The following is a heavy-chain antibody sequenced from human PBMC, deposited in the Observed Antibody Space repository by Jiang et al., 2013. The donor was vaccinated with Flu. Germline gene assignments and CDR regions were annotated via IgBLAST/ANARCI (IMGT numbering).Heavy chain of an antibody. J-gene: IGHJ4*02. CDR2: IVPRFDLT. CDR1: GSTSSTYT. CDR3: ARASSSFQDPYGQYLYY. Sequence: SGAEVKKPGSSVKVSCSPSGSTSSTYTINWVRQAPGQGLEWIGKIVPRFDLTDYALKFQGKVTITADKSTNTAYMELRSLSSEDTAMYFCARASSSFQDPYGQYLYYWGQGTLVTVSS. D-gene: IGHD3-10*01. V-gene: IGHV1-69*04.